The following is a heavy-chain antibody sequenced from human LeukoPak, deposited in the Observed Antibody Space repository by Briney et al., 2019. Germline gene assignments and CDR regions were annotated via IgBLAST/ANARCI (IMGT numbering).Heavy chain of an antibody. CDR2: IIPIFGTA. D-gene: IGHD5-18*01. V-gene: IGHV1-69*13. Sequence: SVTVSCAASGGTFSSYAISWVGQTPGQGLEWMGGIIPIFGTANYAQKFQGRVTITADESTSTAYMELSSLRSEDTAVYYCARANLPDRGYSYRAFDIWGQGTMVTVSS. J-gene: IGHJ3*02. CDR3: ARANLPDRGYSYRAFDI. CDR1: GGTFSSYA.